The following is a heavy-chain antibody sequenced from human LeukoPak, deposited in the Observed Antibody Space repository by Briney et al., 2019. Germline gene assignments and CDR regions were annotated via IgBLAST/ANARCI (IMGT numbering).Heavy chain of an antibody. Sequence: GGSLRLSCAASGFTFSSYGMHWVRQAPGKGLEWVAVISYDGSNKYYADSVKGRFTISRDNSKNTLYLQMYSLRAEDTAVYYCAKDRRDRSFLFDYWGQGTLVTVSS. CDR3: AKDRRDRSFLFDY. CDR2: ISYDGSNK. CDR1: GFTFSSYG. J-gene: IGHJ4*02. V-gene: IGHV3-30*18.